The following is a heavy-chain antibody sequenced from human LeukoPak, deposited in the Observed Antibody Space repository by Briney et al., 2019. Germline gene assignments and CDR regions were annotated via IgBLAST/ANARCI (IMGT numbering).Heavy chain of an antibody. D-gene: IGHD3-10*02. CDR2: IHYSGST. J-gene: IGHJ4*02. CDR3: ARAETYYYVT. Sequence: SQTLSLTCTVSGDSISSDEYFWNWIRQPPGEGLEWIGYIHYSGSTYNKPSLKSRVTISVDTSKNQFSLKLSSVTAADTAVYYCARAETYYYVTWGQGTLVTVSS. V-gene: IGHV4-30-4*01. CDR1: GDSISSDEYF.